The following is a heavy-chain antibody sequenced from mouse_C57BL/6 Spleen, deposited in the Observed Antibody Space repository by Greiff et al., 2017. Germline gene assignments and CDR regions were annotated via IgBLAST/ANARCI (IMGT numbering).Heavy chain of an antibody. J-gene: IGHJ2*01. D-gene: IGHD1-1*01. CDR1: GFTFSSYA. V-gene: IGHV5-9-1*02. Sequence: EVKVEESGEGLVKPGGSLKLSCAASGFTFSSYAMSWVRQTPEKRLEWVAYISSGGDYIYYADTVKGRFTISRDNARNTLYLQMSSLKSEDTAMYYCTRDYYGSSPFFDYWGQGTTLTVSS. CDR2: ISSGGDYI. CDR3: TRDYYGSSPFFDY.